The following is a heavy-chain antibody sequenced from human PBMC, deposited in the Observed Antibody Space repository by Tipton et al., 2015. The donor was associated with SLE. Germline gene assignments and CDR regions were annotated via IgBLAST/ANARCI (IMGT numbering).Heavy chain of an antibody. Sequence: LSLTCAVYGGSFSGYSWSWIRQPPGKGLEWVSYISSSGSTIYYADSVKGRFTISRDNAKNSLYLQMNSLRAEDTAVYYCARMHSSSWYWFDPWGQGTLVTVSS. V-gene: IGHV3-11*01. J-gene: IGHJ5*02. CDR1: GGSFSGYS. D-gene: IGHD6-13*01. CDR2: ISSSGSTI. CDR3: ARMHSSSWYWFDP.